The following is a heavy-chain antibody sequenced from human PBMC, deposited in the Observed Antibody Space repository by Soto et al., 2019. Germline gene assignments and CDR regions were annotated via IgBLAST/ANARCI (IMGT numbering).Heavy chain of an antibody. CDR1: GGSFSGYY. D-gene: IGHD2-21*02. Sequence: SETLSLTCAVYGGSFSGYYWSWIRQPPGKGLEWIGEINHSGSTNYNPSLKSRVTISVDTSKNQFSLKLSSVTAADTAVYYCARGFTPRGDRGVWFDPWGQGTLVTVSS. CDR3: ARGFTPRGDRGVWFDP. CDR2: INHSGST. J-gene: IGHJ5*02. V-gene: IGHV4-34*01.